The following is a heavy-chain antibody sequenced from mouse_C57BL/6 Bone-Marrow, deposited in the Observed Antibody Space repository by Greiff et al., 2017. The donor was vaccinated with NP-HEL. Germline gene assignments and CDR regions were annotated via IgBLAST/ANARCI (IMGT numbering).Heavy chain of an antibody. V-gene: IGHV5-4*01. D-gene: IGHD2-5*01. J-gene: IGHJ1*03. CDR3: ARAAYYSNYWYFDV. CDR1: GFTFSSYA. CDR2: ISDGGSYT. Sequence: EVQLVESGGGLVKPGGSLKLSCAASGFTFSSYAMSWVRQTPEKRLEWVATISDGGSYTYYPDNVKGRFTISRDNAKNNLYLQMSHLKSEDTAMYYCARAAYYSNYWYFDVWGTGTTVTVSS.